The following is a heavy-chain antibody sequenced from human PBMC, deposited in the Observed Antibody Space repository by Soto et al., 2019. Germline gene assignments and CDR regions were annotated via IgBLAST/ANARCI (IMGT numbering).Heavy chain of an antibody. J-gene: IGHJ4*02. CDR2: INPSGGRT. D-gene: IGHD3-22*01. V-gene: IGHV1-46*01. CDR3: AGLYHYDSSGYYDY. CDR1: GNSFTTYY. Sequence: SVKVSCKASGNSFTTYYMHWVRQAPGQGLERMGIINPSGGRTTYAQKFQGRVTMTRDTSTSTFHMELSSLTSEDTAVYYCAGLYHYDSSGYYDYWGQGTRVTVSS.